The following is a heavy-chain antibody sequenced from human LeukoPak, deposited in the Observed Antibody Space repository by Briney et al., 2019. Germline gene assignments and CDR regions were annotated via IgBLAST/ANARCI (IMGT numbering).Heavy chain of an antibody. CDR2: IYSGGST. Sequence: PGGSLRLSCAASGFTVSSNYMSWVRQAPGKGLEWVSVIYSGGSTYYADSVKGRFTISRDNSKNTLYLQMNSLRAEGTAVNYCARGESYYDFWSGYPFLFDYWGQGTLVTVSS. CDR1: GFTVSSNY. V-gene: IGHV3-53*01. J-gene: IGHJ4*02. CDR3: ARGESYYDFWSGYPFLFDY. D-gene: IGHD3-3*01.